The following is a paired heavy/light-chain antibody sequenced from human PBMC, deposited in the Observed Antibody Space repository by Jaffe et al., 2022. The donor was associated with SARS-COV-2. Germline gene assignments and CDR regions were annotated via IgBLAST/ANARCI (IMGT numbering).Light chain of an antibody. CDR2: GTS. J-gene: IGKJ2*01. Sequence: DIQMTQSPSSLSASEGDRVTITCRASQSISGYLHWYQQKVGKAPKLLIYGTSTLQSGVPSRFSGSGSGTDFTLTISSLQAEDFATYYCQQSYGIPYTFGQGTKVEIK. CDR1: QSISGY. V-gene: IGKV1-39*01. CDR3: QQSYGIPYT.
Heavy chain of an antibody. CDR3: AYCSSTSCSGARMAY. Sequence: QVQIQQWGAGLLKPSETLSLTCAVYDGSFSGYYWTWIRQPPGKGLEWVGEIKYSGSTAYTPSLKSRVTILVDTSKNQCSLHLSSVTAADTGVYYCAYCSSTSCSGARMAYWGQGTPVTVSS. CDR1: DGSFSGYY. CDR2: IKYSGST. D-gene: IGHD2-2*01. V-gene: IGHV4-34*02. J-gene: IGHJ4*02.